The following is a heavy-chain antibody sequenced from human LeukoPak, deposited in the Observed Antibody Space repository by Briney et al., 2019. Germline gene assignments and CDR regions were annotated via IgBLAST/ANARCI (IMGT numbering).Heavy chain of an antibody. D-gene: IGHD6-13*01. V-gene: IGHV2-5*01. CDR2: IYWNDDK. CDR1: GFSLSTSGVG. J-gene: IGHJ3*02. CDR3: ARNSTVGTFDI. Sequence: SGPTLVKPTQTLTLTCTFSGFSLSTSGVGVGWIRQRPGKALEWLALIYWNDDKRYSPSLKSRLTITKDTSRNQVVLTMTNMDPVDTATYYCARNSTVGTFDIWGQGTMVTVSS.